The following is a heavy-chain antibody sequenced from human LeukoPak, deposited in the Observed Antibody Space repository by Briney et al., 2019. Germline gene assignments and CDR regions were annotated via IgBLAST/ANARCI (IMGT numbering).Heavy chain of an antibody. CDR2: INHSGIT. D-gene: IGHD6-19*01. J-gene: IGHJ4*02. Sequence: SETLSLTCAVYGGSSSGYYWNWIRQPPGKGLEWIGEINHSGITNYNPSLKSRVTISVDTPKNQFSLRLTSLTAADTAVYYCATKGITVAGDSWGQGILVTVSS. CDR3: ATKGITVAGDS. CDR1: GGSSSGYY. V-gene: IGHV4-34*01.